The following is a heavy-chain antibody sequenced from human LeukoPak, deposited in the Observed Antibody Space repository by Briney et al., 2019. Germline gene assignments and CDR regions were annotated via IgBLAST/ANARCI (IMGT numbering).Heavy chain of an antibody. CDR3: ARDVFAFADIVVVPAARPYYYYGMDV. J-gene: IGHJ6*02. V-gene: IGHV1-18*01. CDR2: ISAYNGNT. Sequence: ASVKVSCKASGYTFTSYGISWVRQAPGQGLEWMGWISAYNGNTNYAQKLQGRVTMTTDTSTSTAYMELRSLRSDDTAVYYCARDVFAFADIVVVPAARPYYYYGMDVWGQGTTVTVSS. CDR1: GYTFTSYG. D-gene: IGHD2-2*01.